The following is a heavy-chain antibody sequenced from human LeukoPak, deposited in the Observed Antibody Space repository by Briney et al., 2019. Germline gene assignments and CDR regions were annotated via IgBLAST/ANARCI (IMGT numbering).Heavy chain of an antibody. J-gene: IGHJ4*02. V-gene: IGHV3-30*03. D-gene: IGHD3-3*01. CDR1: GFTFSSYG. CDR3: ARDSLGKRSDFDY. Sequence: PGGSLRLSCAASGFTFSSYGMHWVRQAPGKGLEWVAVISYDGSNKYYADSVKGRFTISRDNSKNTLYLQMNSLRAEDTAVYYCARDSLGKRSDFDYWGQGTLVTVSS. CDR2: ISYDGSNK.